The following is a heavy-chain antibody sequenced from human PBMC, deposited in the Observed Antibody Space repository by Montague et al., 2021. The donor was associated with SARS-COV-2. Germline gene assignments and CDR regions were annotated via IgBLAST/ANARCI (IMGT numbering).Heavy chain of an antibody. CDR3: AKSFSGTRNWFDI. V-gene: IGHV3-23*01. Sequence: SLRLSCAASGFIFTNNGMNWVRRAPGKGLESVAGISGFGGGTYYSDSVKDRFTISRATSNSTLFLQMDGLRAEDTAIYYCAKSFSGTRNWFDIWGQGTLVTVSS. CDR1: GFIFTNNG. J-gene: IGHJ5*02. D-gene: IGHD1-14*01. CDR2: ISGFGGGT.